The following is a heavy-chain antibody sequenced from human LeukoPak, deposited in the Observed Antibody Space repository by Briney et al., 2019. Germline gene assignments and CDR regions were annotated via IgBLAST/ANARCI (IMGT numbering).Heavy chain of an antibody. D-gene: IGHD3-16*01. Sequence: GGSLRLSCAASGFTFSSYSMKWVRQAPGKGLGWVSSISSSSSYIYYADSVKGRFTISRDNAKDSLYLQMNSLRAEDTAVYYCARLGDGGAWSDWGQGTLVTVSS. CDR3: ARLGDGGAWSD. CDR2: ISSSSSYI. J-gene: IGHJ4*02. CDR1: GFTFSSYS. V-gene: IGHV3-21*01.